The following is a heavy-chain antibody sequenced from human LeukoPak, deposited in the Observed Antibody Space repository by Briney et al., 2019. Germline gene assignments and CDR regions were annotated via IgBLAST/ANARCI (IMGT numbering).Heavy chain of an antibody. CDR2: ISSSSSTI. V-gene: IGHV3-48*04. D-gene: IGHD5-24*01. J-gene: IGHJ3*02. CDR1: GFTFSSYS. Sequence: GGSLRLSCAASGFTFSSYSMNWVRQAPGKGLEWVSYISSSSSTIYYADSVKGRFTISRDNAKNSLYLQMSSLRAEDTAVYYCARDGDGYTIRGDAFDIWGQGTMVTVSS. CDR3: ARDGDGYTIRGDAFDI.